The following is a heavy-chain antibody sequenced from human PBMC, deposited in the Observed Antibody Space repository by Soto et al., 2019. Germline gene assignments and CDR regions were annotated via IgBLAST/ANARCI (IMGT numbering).Heavy chain of an antibody. CDR3: ARLNSAHAVDY. J-gene: IGHJ4*02. Sequence: ASVKVSCKASGYTFTNYGISWVRQAPGQGLEWMGWISTDNGNTHSARKLQGRVTMTTDTSTSTAYLELRSLRSDDTAVYFCARLNSAHAVDYWGQGTLVTVSS. CDR1: GYTFTNYG. V-gene: IGHV1-18*01. D-gene: IGHD1-26*01. CDR2: ISTDNGNT.